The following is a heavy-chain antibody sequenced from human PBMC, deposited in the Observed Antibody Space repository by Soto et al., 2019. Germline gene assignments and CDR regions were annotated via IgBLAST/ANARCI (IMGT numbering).Heavy chain of an antibody. CDR3: AKIPHSSSWYLHAFDI. V-gene: IGHV3-23*01. CDR1: GFTFSSYA. D-gene: IGHD6-13*01. Sequence: EVQLLESGGGLVQPGGSLRLSCAASGFTFSSYAMSWVRQAPGKGLEWVSAISGSGGSTYYADSVKGRFTISRDNSKNTLYLQMNRLRAEDTAVYYCAKIPHSSSWYLHAFDIWGQGTMVTVSS. CDR2: ISGSGGST. J-gene: IGHJ3*02.